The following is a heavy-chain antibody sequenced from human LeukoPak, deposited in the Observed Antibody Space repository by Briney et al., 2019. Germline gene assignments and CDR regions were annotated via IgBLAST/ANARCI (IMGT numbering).Heavy chain of an antibody. CDR1: GGSISSGGYY. V-gene: IGHV4-31*03. D-gene: IGHD4-17*01. J-gene: IGHJ4*02. Sequence: TSETLSLTCTVSGGSISSGGYYWSWIRQHPGKGLEWIGYIYYSGSTYYNPSLKSRVTISVDTSKNQFSLKLSSVTAADTAVYYCARDHGDYAYDYWGQGTLVTVSS. CDR3: ARDHGDYAYDY. CDR2: IYYSGST.